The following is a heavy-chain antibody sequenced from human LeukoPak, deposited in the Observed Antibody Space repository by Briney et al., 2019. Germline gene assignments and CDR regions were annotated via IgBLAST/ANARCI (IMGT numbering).Heavy chain of an antibody. D-gene: IGHD6-19*01. Sequence: SETLSLTCAVYGGSFSGYYWSWIRQPPGKGLEWIGEINHSGSTNYNPSLKSRVTISVDTSKNQFSLRLSSVTAADTAVYFCARFKSSGWYYFDNWGQGTLVTVSS. CDR3: ARFKSSGWYYFDN. V-gene: IGHV4-34*01. J-gene: IGHJ4*02. CDR1: GGSFSGYY. CDR2: INHSGST.